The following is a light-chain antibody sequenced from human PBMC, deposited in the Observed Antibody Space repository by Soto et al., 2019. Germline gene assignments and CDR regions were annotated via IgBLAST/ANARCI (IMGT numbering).Light chain of an antibody. CDR3: SSYTSSSTLRV. Sequence: QSALTQPASVSGSPGQSITISCTGTNSDVGGYNYVSWYQQHPGKAPKLMIYEVSNRPSGGSNRFSGSKSCNTASLTISGLQAEDEDDDYCSSYTSSSTLRVFGGGTKLTVL. J-gene: IGLJ2*01. CDR2: EVS. V-gene: IGLV2-14*01. CDR1: NSDVGGYNY.